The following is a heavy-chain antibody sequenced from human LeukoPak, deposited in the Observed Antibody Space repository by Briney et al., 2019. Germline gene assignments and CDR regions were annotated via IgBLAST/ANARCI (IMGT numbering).Heavy chain of an antibody. CDR3: ARDERYYHDSSGYPVDY. CDR2: INWNGGST. V-gene: IGHV3-20*04. CDR1: GFTFDDYG. J-gene: IGHJ4*02. Sequence: PGGSLRLSCAASGFTFDDYGMSWVRQAPGKGLEWVSGINWNGGSTGYADSVKGRFTISRDNAKNSLYLQMNSLRAEDTALYYCARDERYYHDSSGYPVDYWGQGTLVTVSS. D-gene: IGHD3-22*01.